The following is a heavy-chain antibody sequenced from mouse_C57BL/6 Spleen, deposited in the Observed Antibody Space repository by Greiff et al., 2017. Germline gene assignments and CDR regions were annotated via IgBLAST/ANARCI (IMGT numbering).Heavy chain of an antibody. CDR3: VRGSDGDSDFDY. CDR2: IRSKSSNYAT. CDR1: GFTFNTYA. V-gene: IGHV10-3*01. Sequence: EVQLVESGGGLVQPKGSLKLSCAASGFTFNTYAMHWVRQAPGKGLEWVARIRSKSSNYATYYADSVKDRFTISRDDSKSMLYLQMNNLKPADTAIDYCVRGSDGDSDFDYWGQGTTLTVSS. D-gene: IGHD2-13*01. J-gene: IGHJ2*01.